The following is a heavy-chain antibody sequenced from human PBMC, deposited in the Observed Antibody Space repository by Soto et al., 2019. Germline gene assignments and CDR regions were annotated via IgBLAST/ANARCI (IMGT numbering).Heavy chain of an antibody. CDR2: ISCSGGNT. CDR1: GFTFSDYA. J-gene: IGHJ4*02. D-gene: IGHD6-19*01. Sequence: EVQLLESGGDLAQPGGSLRLSCAASGFTFSDYAMTWVRQAPGKGLEWVSAISCSGGNTYYAAPVKGRLTITRDNSRNTLYLKMNRLRAEDRAVYYSAKHRYGQVADYVDYWGLGTLVTVSS. V-gene: IGHV3-23*01. CDR3: AKHRYGQVADYVDY.